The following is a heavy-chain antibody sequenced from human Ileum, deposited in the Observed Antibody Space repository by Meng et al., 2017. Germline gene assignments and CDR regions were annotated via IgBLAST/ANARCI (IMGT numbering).Heavy chain of an antibody. J-gene: IGHJ4*02. D-gene: IGHD1-26*01. CDR1: GFTFSSYE. V-gene: IGHV3-48*03. Sequence: GGSLRLSCAASGFTFSSYEMNWVRQAPGKGLEWVSYISSSGSTIYYADSVKGRFTISRDNAKNSLYLQMNSLRAEDTAVYYCARAGGAGGPFDYWGQGTRVTGAS. CDR3: ARAGGAGGPFDY. CDR2: ISSSGSTI.